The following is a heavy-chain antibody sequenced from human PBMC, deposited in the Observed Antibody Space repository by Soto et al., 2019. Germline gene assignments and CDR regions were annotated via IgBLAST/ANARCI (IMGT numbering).Heavy chain of an antibody. D-gene: IGHD1-26*01. CDR2: IWYDGSNK. J-gene: IGHJ4*02. CDR3: ARDQGKWELLDALDY. CDR1: GFTFSSYG. Sequence: GGSLRLSCAASGFTFSSYGMHWVRQAPGKGLEWVAVIWYDGSNKYYADSVKGRFTISRDNSKNTLYLQMNSLRAEDTAVYYCARDQGKWELLDALDYWGQGTLVTVSS. V-gene: IGHV3-33*01.